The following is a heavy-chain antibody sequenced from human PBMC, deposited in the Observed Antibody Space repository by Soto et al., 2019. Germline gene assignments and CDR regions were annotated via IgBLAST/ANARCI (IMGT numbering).Heavy chain of an antibody. D-gene: IGHD2-15*01. CDR2: ISYDGSNK. V-gene: IGHV3-30-3*01. Sequence: QVQLVESGGGVVQPGRSLRLSCAASGFTFSSYAMHWVRQAPGKGLEWVAVISYDGSNKYYADSVNGRFTISRDNSKNTLYLQMNSLRAADTAVYYCARVPSSSGRAHFDYWGQGTLVTVAS. J-gene: IGHJ4*02. CDR3: ARVPSSSGRAHFDY. CDR1: GFTFSSYA.